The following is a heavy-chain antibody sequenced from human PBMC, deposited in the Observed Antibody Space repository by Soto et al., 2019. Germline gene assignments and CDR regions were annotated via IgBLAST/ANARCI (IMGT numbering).Heavy chain of an antibody. J-gene: IGHJ6*02. CDR1: GFTFSGSA. V-gene: IGHV3-73*01. CDR3: TRQGDIVVVPAATFHYGMDV. D-gene: IGHD2-2*01. Sequence: GGSLRLSCAASGFTFSGSAMHWVRQASGKGLEWVGRIRSKANSYATAYAASVKGRFTISRDDSKNTAYLQMNSLRTEDTAVYYCTRQGDIVVVPAATFHYGMDVWGQGTTVTVSS. CDR2: IRSKANSYAT.